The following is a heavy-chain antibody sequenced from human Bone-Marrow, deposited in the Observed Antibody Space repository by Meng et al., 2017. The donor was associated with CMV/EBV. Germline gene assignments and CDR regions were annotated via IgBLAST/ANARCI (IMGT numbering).Heavy chain of an antibody. J-gene: IGHJ6*02. V-gene: IGHV1-69*10. CDR1: GGTFSSYA. Sequence: SVKVSCKASGGTFSSYAISWVRQAPGQGLEWMGGIIPILGIANYARKFQGRVTITAEKSTSTAYMELSSLRSEDTAVYYCARPDYGGKWPVVSAEVDYYGMDVWGQGTTVTVSS. D-gene: IGHD4-23*01. CDR3: ARPDYGGKWPVVSAEVDYYGMDV. CDR2: IIPILGIA.